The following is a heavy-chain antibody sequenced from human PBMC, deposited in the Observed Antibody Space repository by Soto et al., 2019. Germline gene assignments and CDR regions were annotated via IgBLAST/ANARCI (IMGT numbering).Heavy chain of an antibody. Sequence: GASVKVSCKASGYPFTGPYIYWVRQAPGQGLEWMGWINPSSGGTEFAEKFQGRVTVTRDTSIRTVFLELNSLTSDDTGVYFCARDFRTNSHGVDVWDRGTAV. CDR2: INPSSGGT. D-gene: IGHD4-4*01. V-gene: IGHV1-2*02. J-gene: IGHJ6*02. CDR1: GYPFTGPY. CDR3: ARDFRTNSHGVDV.